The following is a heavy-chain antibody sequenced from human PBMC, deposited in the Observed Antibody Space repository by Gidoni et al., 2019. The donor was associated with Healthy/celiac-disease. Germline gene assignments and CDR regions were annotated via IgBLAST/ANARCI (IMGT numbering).Heavy chain of an antibody. V-gene: IGHV4-31*03. J-gene: IGHJ2*01. D-gene: IGHD3-22*01. CDR2: IYYSGST. Sequence: QVQLQESGPGLVKPSQTLSLTCTVSGGSISSGGYYWSWIRQHPGKGLEWIGYIYYSGSTYYNPSLKSRVTISVDTSKNQFSLKLSSVTAADTAVYYCARVDDSSGPRVWYFDLWGRGTLVTVSS. CDR3: ARVDDSSGPRVWYFDL. CDR1: GGSISSGGYY.